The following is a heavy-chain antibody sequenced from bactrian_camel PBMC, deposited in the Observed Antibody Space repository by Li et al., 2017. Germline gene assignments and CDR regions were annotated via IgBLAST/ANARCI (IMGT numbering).Heavy chain of an antibody. D-gene: IGHD1*01. CDR3: AAGDVGYCTRGFNH. CDR2: IESDGST. Sequence: VQLVESGGGLVQPGGSLRLSCAASTSTYRDCLAWFRQAPGKEREGVAGIESDGSTSYADSVKGRFTISRDNAENTVYLLMNSLKPEDTAMYYCAAGDVGYCTRGFNHWGQGTQVTVS. J-gene: IGHJ4*01. V-gene: IGHV3S53*01. CDR1: TSTYRDC.